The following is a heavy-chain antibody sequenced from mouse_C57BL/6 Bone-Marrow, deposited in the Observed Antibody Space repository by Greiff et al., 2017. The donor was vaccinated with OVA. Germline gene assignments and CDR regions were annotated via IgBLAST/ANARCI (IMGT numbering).Heavy chain of an antibody. CDR3: ARKYYNGSSYCWYFDV. Sequence: QVQLQQSGAELARPGASVKLSCTASGYTFTSYGISWVKQRTGQGLEWIGEIYPRSGNTYYNETFKGKATLTADKSSSTAYMKLRSLTSEDSAVYIGARKYYNGSSYCWYFDVWGTGTTVTVSS. D-gene: IGHD1-1*01. V-gene: IGHV1-81*01. J-gene: IGHJ1*03. CDR1: GYTFTSYG. CDR2: IYPRSGNT.